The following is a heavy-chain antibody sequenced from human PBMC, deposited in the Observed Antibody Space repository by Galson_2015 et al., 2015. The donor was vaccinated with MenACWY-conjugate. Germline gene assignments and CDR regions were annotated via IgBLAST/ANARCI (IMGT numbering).Heavy chain of an antibody. D-gene: IGHD3-10*01. J-gene: IGHJ3*02. V-gene: IGHV3-74*01. Sequence: SLRLSCATSGFTFSSYWLHWVRQAPGKGLVWVSRINTDGTTTNYADFVEGRFTISRDNAKNTAFLQMNSLRAEDTAVYYCARAGSYRFEISGQGTMVTVSS. CDR3: ARAGSYRFEI. CDR2: INTDGTTT. CDR1: GFTFSSYW.